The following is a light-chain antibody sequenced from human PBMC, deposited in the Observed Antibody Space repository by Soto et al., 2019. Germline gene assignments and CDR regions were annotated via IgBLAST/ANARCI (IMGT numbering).Light chain of an antibody. CDR3: ISYTSSSTVV. CDR1: SSDVGGYNY. V-gene: IGLV2-14*01. J-gene: IGLJ2*01. Sequence: QSALTQPASVSGSRGQSITISCTGTSSDVGGYNYVSWYQQHPGKAPKLMIYEVSNRPSGVSNRFSGPKSGNTASLTISGLQAEDEADYYCISYTSSSTVVFGGGTQLTVL. CDR2: EVS.